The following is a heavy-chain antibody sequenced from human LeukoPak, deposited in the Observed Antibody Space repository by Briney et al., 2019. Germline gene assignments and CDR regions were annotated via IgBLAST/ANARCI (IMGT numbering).Heavy chain of an antibody. D-gene: IGHD3-22*01. CDR2: ISSSGSTI. CDR1: GFTFSDYY. J-gene: IGHJ4*02. Sequence: GGSLRLSCAASGFTFSDYYMSWIRQAPGKGLEWVSYISSSGSTIYYADSVKGRFTISRDNAKNSLHLQMNSLRAEDTAVYYCARLLGAYYYDSSGILDYWGQGTLVTVSS. CDR3: ARLLGAYYYDSSGILDY. V-gene: IGHV3-11*01.